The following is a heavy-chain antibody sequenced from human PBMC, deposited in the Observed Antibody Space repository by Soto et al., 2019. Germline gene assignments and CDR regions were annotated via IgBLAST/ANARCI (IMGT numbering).Heavy chain of an antibody. D-gene: IGHD5-18*01. J-gene: IGHJ6*02. V-gene: IGHV1-69*13. CDR1: GGTFSSYA. CDR3: ATLDSPNYYSYGMDV. Sequence: SVEGSCKASGGTFSSYAISWVRQAPGQGLEWMGGTIPIFGTANYAQKFPGRVTITADESTSTAYMELSSLRSEDTAVYYCATLDSPNYYSYGMDVWGQGTTVTVSS. CDR2: TIPIFGTA.